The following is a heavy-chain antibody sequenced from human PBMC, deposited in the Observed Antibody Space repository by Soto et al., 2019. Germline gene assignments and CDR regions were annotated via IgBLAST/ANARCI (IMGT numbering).Heavy chain of an antibody. CDR2: IYYSGTT. CDR3: ARRRQYYDTSGYQQRYFDY. D-gene: IGHD3-22*01. Sequence: SKTLSLTCSVSVGSISSTPYYWVWIRHPPGKGLEWLGTIYYSGTTSYNPSLKSRVIISVDTSNNQFFLKLRSVTAADTAVYYCARRRQYYDTSGYQQRYFDYWGQGTQVTVSS. CDR1: VGSISSTPYY. V-gene: IGHV4-39*01. J-gene: IGHJ4*02.